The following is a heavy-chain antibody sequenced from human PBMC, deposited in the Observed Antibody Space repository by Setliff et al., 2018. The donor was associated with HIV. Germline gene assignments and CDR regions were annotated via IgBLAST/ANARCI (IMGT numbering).Heavy chain of an antibody. Sequence: ASVKVSCKVSGYTLTELSMHWVRQAPGKGLEWMGGFDTEDGETIYAQKFQGRVTMTEDTSTDTAYMELRSLRSEETAVYYCATEASGSYGYYFYYWGQGTLVTVSS. CDR1: GYTLTELS. V-gene: IGHV1-24*01. D-gene: IGHD1-26*01. CDR3: ATEASGSYGYYFYY. CDR2: FDTEDGET. J-gene: IGHJ4*02.